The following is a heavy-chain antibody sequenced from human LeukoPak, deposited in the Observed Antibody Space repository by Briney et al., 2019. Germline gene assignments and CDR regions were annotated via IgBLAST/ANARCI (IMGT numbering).Heavy chain of an antibody. Sequence: SETLSLTCTVSGGSVSSYYWSWIRQPPGKGLEWIGYIYYSGSTNYNPSLKSRVTISLDTSKNQFPLKLSSVTAADTAVYYCARGQGTVTTHWGQGTLVTVSS. CDR1: GGSVSSYY. J-gene: IGHJ4*02. CDR2: IYYSGST. CDR3: ARGQGTVTTH. D-gene: IGHD4-17*01. V-gene: IGHV4-59*02.